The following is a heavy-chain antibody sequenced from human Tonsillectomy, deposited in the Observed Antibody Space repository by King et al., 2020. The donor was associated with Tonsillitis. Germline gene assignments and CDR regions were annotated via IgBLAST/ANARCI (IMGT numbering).Heavy chain of an antibody. V-gene: IGHV4-39*01. Sequence: LQLQESGPGVVKPSETLSLTCTVSGGSISSSDHYWAWIRQPPGKGLEWIGYMYYSGTIFYNPSPKSRITISGGTSENRFSLKLSSVTAADTAVYFCARSVSGSFDYWGQGALVTVSS. CDR1: GGSISSSDHY. D-gene: IGHD1-26*01. CDR3: ARSVSGSFDY. J-gene: IGHJ4*02. CDR2: MYYSGTI.